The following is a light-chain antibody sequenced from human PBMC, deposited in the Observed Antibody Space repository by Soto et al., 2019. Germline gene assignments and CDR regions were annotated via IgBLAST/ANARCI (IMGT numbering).Light chain of an antibody. CDR2: GAS. CDR1: QSVSSTF. CDR3: GQFVSAPPRT. J-gene: IGKJ1*01. Sequence: EIVLTQSPGTLSLSPGERATLSCRASQSVSSTFLAWYQQKPGQAPRLLIFGASNRATGIPDRFSGSGSGTDFTLTISRLEPEDFAVYYCGQFVSAPPRTFGQGTKVDIK. V-gene: IGKV3-20*01.